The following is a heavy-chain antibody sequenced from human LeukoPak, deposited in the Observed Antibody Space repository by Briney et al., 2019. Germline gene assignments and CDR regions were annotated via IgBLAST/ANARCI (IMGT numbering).Heavy chain of an antibody. D-gene: IGHD2-8*02. CDR3: ARGLLADYYMDV. V-gene: IGHV1-69*05. Sequence: ASVKVSCKASGGTFSSYAISWVRQAPGQGLEWMGGIIPIFGTTNYAQKFQGRVTITTDESTSTAYMELSSLRSEDTAVYYCARGLLADYYMDVWGKGTTVTVSS. CDR1: GGTFSSYA. J-gene: IGHJ6*03. CDR2: IIPIFGTT.